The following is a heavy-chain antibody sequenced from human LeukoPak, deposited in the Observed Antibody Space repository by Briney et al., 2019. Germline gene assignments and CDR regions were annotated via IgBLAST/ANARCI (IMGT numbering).Heavy chain of an antibody. CDR2: ISSSSSYM. J-gene: IGHJ6*02. Sequence: GGSLRLSCAASGFTFSSYSMNWVRQAPGKGLEWVSSISSSSSYMYYADSVKGRFTISRDNAKNSLYLQMNSLRAEDTAVYYCARDTAGVLRYFDWLNDGMDVWGQGTTVTVSS. CDR1: GFTFSSYS. V-gene: IGHV3-21*01. D-gene: IGHD3-9*01. CDR3: ARDTAGVLRYFDWLNDGMDV.